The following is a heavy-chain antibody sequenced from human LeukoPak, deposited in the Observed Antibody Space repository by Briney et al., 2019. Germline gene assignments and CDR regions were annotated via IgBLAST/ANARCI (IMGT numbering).Heavy chain of an antibody. CDR3: AGLGYYDFWSGYQYGDY. J-gene: IGHJ4*02. CDR1: GFTFDDYG. Sequence: PGGSLRLSCAASGFTFDDYGMSWVRQAPGKGLEWVSGINWNGGNTGYADSVKGRFTISRDNAKNSLYLQMNSLRAEDTAVYYCAGLGYYDFWSGYQYGDYWGQGTLVTVSS. V-gene: IGHV3-20*04. CDR2: INWNGGNT. D-gene: IGHD3-3*01.